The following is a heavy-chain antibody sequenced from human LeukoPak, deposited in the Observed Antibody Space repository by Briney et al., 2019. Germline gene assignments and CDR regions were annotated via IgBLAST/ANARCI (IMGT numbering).Heavy chain of an antibody. D-gene: IGHD5-24*01. V-gene: IGHV3-74*01. CDR1: GFTFSTYW. J-gene: IGHJ3*02. Sequence: PGGSLRLSCTASGFTFSTYWIHWVRQAPGKRLVWVSRINSDGSSTSYADSVRGRFTVSRDNAKNTLYLQMNSLRAEDTAVYFCARDLTAGYNSGAFDIWGQGTMVTVSS. CDR2: INSDGSST. CDR3: ARDLTAGYNSGAFDI.